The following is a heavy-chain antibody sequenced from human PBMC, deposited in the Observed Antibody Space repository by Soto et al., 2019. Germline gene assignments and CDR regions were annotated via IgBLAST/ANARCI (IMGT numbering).Heavy chain of an antibody. Sequence: AGGSLRLSCAASGFTFSSYAMSWVRQAPGKGLEWVSAISGSGGSTYYADSVKGRFTISRDNSKNTLYLQMNSLRAEDTAVYYCAKDYYDSSGYYFYFGYWGQGTLVTVSS. CDR3: AKDYYDSSGYYFYFGY. CDR1: GFTFSSYA. D-gene: IGHD3-22*01. CDR2: ISGSGGST. V-gene: IGHV3-23*01. J-gene: IGHJ4*02.